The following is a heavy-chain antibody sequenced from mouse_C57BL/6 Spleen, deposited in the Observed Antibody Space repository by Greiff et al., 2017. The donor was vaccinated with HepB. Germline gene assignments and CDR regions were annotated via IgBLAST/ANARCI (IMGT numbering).Heavy chain of an antibody. Sequence: QVQLQQPGAELVKPGASVKLSCKASGYTFTSYWMQWVKQRPGQGLEWIGEIDPSDSYTNYNQKFKGKATLTVDTSSSTAYMQLSSLTSEDSAVYYCARSGGNYGYAMVYWGQGTSVTVSS. CDR2: IDPSDSYT. CDR3: ARSGGNYGYAMVY. V-gene: IGHV1-50*01. CDR1: GYTFTSYW. J-gene: IGHJ4*01. D-gene: IGHD2-1*01.